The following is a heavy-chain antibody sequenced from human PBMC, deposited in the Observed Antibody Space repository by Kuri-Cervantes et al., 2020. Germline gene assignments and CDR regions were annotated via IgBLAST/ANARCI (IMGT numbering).Heavy chain of an antibody. Sequence: ASVKVSCKASGYTFTSYDINWVRQATGQGLEWMGWMNPNSGNTGYAQKFQGRVTMTRNTSISTAYMELSSLRSEDTAVYYFARGGTGYELYYFDYWGQGTLAPSPQ. CDR2: MNPNSGNT. J-gene: IGHJ4*02. D-gene: IGHD3/OR15-3a*01. CDR1: GYTFTSYD. CDR3: ARGGTGYELYYFDY. V-gene: IGHV1-8*01.